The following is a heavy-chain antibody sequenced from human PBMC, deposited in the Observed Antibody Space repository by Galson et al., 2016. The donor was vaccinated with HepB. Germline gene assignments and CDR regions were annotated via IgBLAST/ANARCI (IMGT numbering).Heavy chain of an antibody. CDR3: VRADGSTIFGVAYDS. J-gene: IGHJ4*02. Sequence: SLRLSCAASGFKFTDYSMNWVRQAPGTGPEWVSSISGRGDYIYYADSIKGRFSISRDNAKNSVDLQMNSLIAEETVVYFSVRADGSTIFGVAYDSWGQGTLVTVSS. CDR2: ISGRGDYI. CDR1: GFKFTDYS. D-gene: IGHD3-3*01. V-gene: IGHV3-21*01.